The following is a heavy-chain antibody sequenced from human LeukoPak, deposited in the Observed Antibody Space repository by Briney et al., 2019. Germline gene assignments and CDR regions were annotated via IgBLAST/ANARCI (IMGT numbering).Heavy chain of an antibody. CDR2: LNCNSGGT. J-gene: IGHJ4*02. V-gene: IGHV1-2*02. CDR1: GYTFTGFY. CDR3: ARDWFVDSGDDPLPFDY. Sequence: GASVKVSCKASGYTFTGFYIHWVRQAPGQGLEWMGWLNCNSGGTNYTQKFQGRVTMTRDTSISTAYLELNRLTSDDTAIYYCARDWFVDSGDDPLPFDYWVPGTLVFGSS. D-gene: IGHD5-12*01.